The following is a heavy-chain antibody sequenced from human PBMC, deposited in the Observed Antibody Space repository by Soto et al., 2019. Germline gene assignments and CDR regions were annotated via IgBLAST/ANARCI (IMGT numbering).Heavy chain of an antibody. D-gene: IGHD5-12*01. Sequence: VGSLRLSCAASGFTFSSYSMNWVRQAPGKGLEWVSSISSSSSYIYYADSVKGRFTISRDNAKNSLYLQMNSLRAEDTAVYYCARAFGVATLGLDYWGQGTLVTVSS. CDR2: ISSSSSYI. J-gene: IGHJ4*02. V-gene: IGHV3-21*01. CDR3: ARAFGVATLGLDY. CDR1: GFTFSSYS.